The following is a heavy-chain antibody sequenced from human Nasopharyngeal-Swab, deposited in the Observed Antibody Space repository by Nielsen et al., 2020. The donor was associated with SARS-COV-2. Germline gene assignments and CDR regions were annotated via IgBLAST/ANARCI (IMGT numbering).Heavy chain of an antibody. CDR2: INTNTGNP. CDR3: ASHYDSSGYYYRFLGALDI. J-gene: IGHJ3*02. D-gene: IGHD3-22*01. V-gene: IGHV7-4-1*02. Sequence: WVRQAPGQGLEWMGWINTNTGNPTYAQGFTGRFVFSLDTSVSTAYLQISSLKAEDTAVYYCASHYDSSGYYYRFLGALDIWGQGTMVTVSS.